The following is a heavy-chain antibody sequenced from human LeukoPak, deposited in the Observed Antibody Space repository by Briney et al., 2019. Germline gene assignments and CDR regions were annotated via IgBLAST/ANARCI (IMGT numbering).Heavy chain of an antibody. CDR1: GGSISSSSYY. D-gene: IGHD3-10*01. CDR2: IYYSGST. J-gene: IGHJ4*02. V-gene: IGHV4-39*07. Sequence: SETLSLTCTVSGGSISSSSYYWGWIRQPPGKGLEWIGSIYYSGSTYYNPSLKSRVTISVDTSKNQFFLKLSSVTAADTAVYYCAREGIYYYGSGSSTFDYWGQGTLVTVSS. CDR3: AREGIYYYGSGSSTFDY.